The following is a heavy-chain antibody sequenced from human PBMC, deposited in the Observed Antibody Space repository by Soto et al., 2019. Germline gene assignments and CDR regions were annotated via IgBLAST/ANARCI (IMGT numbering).Heavy chain of an antibody. CDR3: ARERGGYGLFDS. CDR2: IYPSGMP. D-gene: IGHD5-18*01. CDR1: GGSIINAAYS. J-gene: IGHJ4*02. V-gene: IGHV4-30-2*01. Sequence: TLSLTCTVSGGSIINAAYSWIWIRQPPGKGLEWIGYIYPSGMPFYNPSLRSRVTISIDRSNDQFSLNLKSVTAADTAVYYCARERGGYGLFDSWGQGTLVTVSS.